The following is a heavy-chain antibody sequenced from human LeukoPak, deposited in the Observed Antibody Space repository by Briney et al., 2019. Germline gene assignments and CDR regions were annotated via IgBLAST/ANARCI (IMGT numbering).Heavy chain of an antibody. Sequence: PGGSLRLSCAAYGFTFSSYDMHWVRQATGKGLEWVSAIGTAGDTYYPGSVKGRFTISRENAKNSLYLQMNSLRAGDTAVYYCARGSYDSSGYVFDYWGQGTLVTVSS. V-gene: IGHV3-13*01. J-gene: IGHJ4*02. D-gene: IGHD3-22*01. CDR3: ARGSYDSSGYVFDY. CDR2: IGTAGDT. CDR1: GFTFSSYD.